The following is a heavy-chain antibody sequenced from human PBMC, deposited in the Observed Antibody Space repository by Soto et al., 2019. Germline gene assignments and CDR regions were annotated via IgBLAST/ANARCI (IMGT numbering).Heavy chain of an antibody. CDR3: AAARDIVVVPAAIGSYYYGMDV. CDR2: INPNSGGT. CDR1: GYTFTGYY. V-gene: IGHV1-2*04. Sequence: ASVKVSCKASGYTFTGYYMHWVRQAPGQGLEWMGWINPNSGGTNYAQKFQGWVTMTRDTSISTAYMELSRLRSDDTAVFYCAAARDIVVVPAAIGSYYYGMDVWGQGTTVTVSS. J-gene: IGHJ6*02. D-gene: IGHD2-2*01.